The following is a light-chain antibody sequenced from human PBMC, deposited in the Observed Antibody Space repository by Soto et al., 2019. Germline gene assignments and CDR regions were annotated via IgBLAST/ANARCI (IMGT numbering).Light chain of an antibody. V-gene: IGKV1-9*01. CDR1: QGISSY. CDR2: AAS. CDR3: QQLNTYPIT. J-gene: IGKJ5*01. Sequence: DIQLTQSPSFLSASVGDRVTITCRASQGISSYVAWLQQKPGKAPNLLIYAASTLQSGVPSRFSGSGSGTEFTLTISSLQPEDFATYYCQQLNTYPITFGQGTRLEIK.